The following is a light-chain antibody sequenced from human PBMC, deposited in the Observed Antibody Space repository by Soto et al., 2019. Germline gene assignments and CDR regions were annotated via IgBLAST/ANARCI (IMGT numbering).Light chain of an antibody. V-gene: IGLV2-23*01. CDR3: CSYAGSSTWV. CDR2: EGS. Sequence: QSALTQPASVSGSPGQSITISCTGTSSDVGSYNFVSWYQQHPGKAPKLMIYEGSKRPSGVSNRFSGSKSGNTASLTISGLQAEDEADYYCCSYAGSSTWVFGTGTKVTV. J-gene: IGLJ1*01. CDR1: SSDVGSYNF.